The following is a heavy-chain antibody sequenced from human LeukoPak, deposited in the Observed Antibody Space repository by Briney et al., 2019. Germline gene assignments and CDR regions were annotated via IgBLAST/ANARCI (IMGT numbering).Heavy chain of an antibody. J-gene: IGHJ5*02. CDR1: GYTFTSYY. CDR3: ARVTPGPRGTMVRGVIPRTPPNWFDP. CDR2: INPSGGST. Sequence: ASVKVSCKASGYTFTSYYMHWVRQAPGQGLEWMGIINPSGGSTSYAQKFQGRVTMTRNTSISTAYMELSSLRSEDTAVYYCARVTPGPRGTMVRGVIPRTPPNWFDPWGQGTLVTVSS. D-gene: IGHD3-10*01. V-gene: IGHV1-46*01.